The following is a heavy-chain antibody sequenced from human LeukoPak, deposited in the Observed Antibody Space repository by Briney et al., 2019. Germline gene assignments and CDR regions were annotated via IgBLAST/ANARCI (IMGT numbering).Heavy chain of an antibody. V-gene: IGHV3-30-3*01. D-gene: IGHD3-22*01. CDR2: ISYDGSNK. Sequence: GGSLRLSCAASGFTFSSYAMHWVRQAPGKGLEWVAVISYDGSNKYYADSVKGRFTISRDNSKNTLYLQMNSLRAEDTAVYYCARGPSITMIVVVITLDYWGQGTLVTVSS. CDR3: ARGPSITMIVVVITLDY. CDR1: GFTFSSYA. J-gene: IGHJ4*02.